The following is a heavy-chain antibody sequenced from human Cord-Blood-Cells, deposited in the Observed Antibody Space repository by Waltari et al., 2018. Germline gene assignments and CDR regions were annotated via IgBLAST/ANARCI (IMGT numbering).Heavy chain of an antibody. CDR1: GWSSSGYY. J-gene: IGHJ4*02. D-gene: IGHD6-13*01. Sequence: QVQLQQWGAGLLKPSETLSLTCAVYGWSSSGYYWSWIRQPPGKSLEWIEDSNHSGSTNYNPSLKGRVTRSVDTSKNQFCLKLSSVTAADTAVYYCAGQRVIAAAGYDYWGQGTLVTVSS. V-gene: IGHV4-34*01. CDR2: SNHSGST. CDR3: AGQRVIAAAGYDY.